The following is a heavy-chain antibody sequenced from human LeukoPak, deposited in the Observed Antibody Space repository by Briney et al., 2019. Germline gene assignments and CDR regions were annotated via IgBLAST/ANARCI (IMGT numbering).Heavy chain of an antibody. CDR2: ISGSGGST. Sequence: PGGSLRLSCAASGCTFSSYAMSWVRQAPGKGLEWVSAISGSGGSTYYADSVKGRFTISRDNSKNTPYLQINSLRAEDTAVYYCAKEIFGVDTFNAFDIWGQGTMVTVSS. CDR1: GCTFSSYA. CDR3: AKEIFGVDTFNAFDI. J-gene: IGHJ3*02. D-gene: IGHD3-3*01. V-gene: IGHV3-23*01.